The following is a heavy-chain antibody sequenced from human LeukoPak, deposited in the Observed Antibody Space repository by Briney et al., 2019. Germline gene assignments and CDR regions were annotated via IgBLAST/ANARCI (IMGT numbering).Heavy chain of an antibody. CDR3: TTGLQQLAFDY. Sequence: GGSLRLSCAASGFTFSNAWMSWVRQAPGKGLEWVGRIKSKTDGGTTDYAAPVKGRFTISRDDSKNTLYLQMNSLKTEVTAVYYCTTGLQQLAFDYWGQGTLVTVSS. CDR1: GFTFSNAW. CDR2: IKSKTDGGTT. J-gene: IGHJ4*02. D-gene: IGHD6-13*01. V-gene: IGHV3-15*01.